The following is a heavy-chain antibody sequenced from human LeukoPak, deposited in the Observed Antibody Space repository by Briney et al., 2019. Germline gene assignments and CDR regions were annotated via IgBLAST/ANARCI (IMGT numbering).Heavy chain of an antibody. CDR1: GFTVSSNY. CDR3: ARDRRGVGCRPQYYYYYYMDV. CDR2: IYSGGST. V-gene: IGHV3-53*01. Sequence: PGGSLRLSCAASGFTVSSNYMSWVRQAPGKGLEWVSVIYSGGSTYYADSVKGRFTISRDNSKNTLYLQMNSLRAEDTAVYYCARDRRGVGCRPQYYYYYYMDVWGKGTTVTVSS. D-gene: IGHD2-15*01. J-gene: IGHJ6*03.